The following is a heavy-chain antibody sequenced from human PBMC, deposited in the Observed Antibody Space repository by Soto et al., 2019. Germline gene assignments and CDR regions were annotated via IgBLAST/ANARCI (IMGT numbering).Heavy chain of an antibody. D-gene: IGHD6-19*01. J-gene: IGHJ4*02. CDR2: TYYRSKWYN. Sequence: SQTLSLTCAISGDSVSNNRAAWNWIRQSPSRGLEWPGRTYYRSKWYNDYGVSVKSRISINPETSKNQFSLQLTSVTPDDTAIYYCVRMDVAVGGFFDHWGQGNLVTVS. CDR3: VRMDVAVGGFFDH. V-gene: IGHV6-1*01. CDR1: GDSVSNNRAA.